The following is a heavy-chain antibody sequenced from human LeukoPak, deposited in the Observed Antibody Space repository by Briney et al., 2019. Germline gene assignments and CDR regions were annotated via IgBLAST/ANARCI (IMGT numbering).Heavy chain of an antibody. V-gene: IGHV3-53*01. CDR2: IYSGGST. CDR1: GFTVSSIY. D-gene: IGHD1-20*01. CDR3: ARAGAHYNWNDMDFDY. J-gene: IGHJ4*02. Sequence: GGSLRLSCAASGFTVSSIYMSWVRQAPGKGLEWVSVIYSGGSTYYADSVKGRFTISRDNSKNTLYLQMNSLRAEDTAVYYCARAGAHYNWNDMDFDYWGQGTLVTVSS.